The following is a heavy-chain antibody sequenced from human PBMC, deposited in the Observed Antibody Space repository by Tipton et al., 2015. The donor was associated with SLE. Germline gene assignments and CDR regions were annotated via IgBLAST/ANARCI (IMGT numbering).Heavy chain of an antibody. D-gene: IGHD3-16*01. Sequence: TLSLTCTVSGGSISSYYWSWIRQPPGKGLEWIGYIYYSGSTNYNPSLKSRVTISADTSKNQFSLKVTSVTAADTAVYYCVRHGAYYSDYWGQGSLVTVSS. CDR1: GGSISSYY. J-gene: IGHJ4*02. V-gene: IGHV4-59*08. CDR3: VRHGAYYSDY. CDR2: IYYSGST.